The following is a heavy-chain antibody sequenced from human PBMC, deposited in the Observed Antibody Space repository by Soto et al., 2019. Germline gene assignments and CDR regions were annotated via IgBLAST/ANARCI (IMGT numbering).Heavy chain of an antibody. CDR2: IIPIFGTA. V-gene: IGHV1-69*13. D-gene: IGHD3-22*01. Sequence: GASVKVSCKASGGTFSSYAISWVRQAPGQGLEWMGGIIPIFGTANYAQKFQGRVTITADESTSTAYMELSSLRSEDTAVYYCARELSSTYYYDSSGSDWGQGTLVTVSS. CDR3: ARELSSTYYYDSSGSD. CDR1: GGTFSSYA. J-gene: IGHJ4*02.